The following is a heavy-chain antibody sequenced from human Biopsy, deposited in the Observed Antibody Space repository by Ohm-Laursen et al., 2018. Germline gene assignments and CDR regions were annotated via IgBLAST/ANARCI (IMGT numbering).Heavy chain of an antibody. V-gene: IGHV4-38-2*01. J-gene: IGHJ6*02. Sequence: TLSLTCAVSGYSVTNDYYWGWIRQPPGKGLEWIGNIYYDGITYYNPSLKSRLAKTVDTSKNQFSLKLTSVTAADTAVYYCARVAGGYAYYYGMDVWGQGTTVIVSS. D-gene: IGHD5-12*01. CDR3: ARVAGGYAYYYGMDV. CDR2: IYYDGIT. CDR1: GYSVTNDYY.